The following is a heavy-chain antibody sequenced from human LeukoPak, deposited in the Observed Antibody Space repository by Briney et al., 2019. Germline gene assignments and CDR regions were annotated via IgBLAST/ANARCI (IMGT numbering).Heavy chain of an antibody. D-gene: IGHD5-12*01. CDR2: INAANGNT. J-gene: IGHJ4*02. CDR3: ARGYTGYDLDY. V-gene: IGHV1-3*01. CDR1: GYIFSSYI. Sequence: ASVKVSCKAFGYIFSSYIIHWVRQAPGQRLEWVGWINAANGNTKYSQKFQGRVTITRDTSASIVYMEVSSLRSEDTAVFYCARGYTGYDLDYWGQGTLVTVSS.